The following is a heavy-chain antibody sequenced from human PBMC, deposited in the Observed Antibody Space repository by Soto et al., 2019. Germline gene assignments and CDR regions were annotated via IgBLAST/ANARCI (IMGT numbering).Heavy chain of an antibody. CDR2: MYYSGST. CDR3: ARDWPLHHSYHKDGMDV. J-gene: IGHJ6*01. D-gene: IGHD4-4*01. CDR1: GDSISSGNYN. Sequence: SETLSLTCTVSGDSISSGNYNWGWIRQAPGKGLEWIGSMYYSGSTNNNSSLKSRVTISVDTSKNHFSLKLRSVTAADTAVYYCARDWPLHHSYHKDGMDVWAQRTTVTVSS. V-gene: IGHV4-61*03.